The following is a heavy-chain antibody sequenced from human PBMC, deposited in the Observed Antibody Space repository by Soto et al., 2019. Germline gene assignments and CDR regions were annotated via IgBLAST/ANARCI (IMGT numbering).Heavy chain of an antibody. J-gene: IGHJ6*02. CDR3: ARDPLNGGNSLFSYYYGMDV. CDR2: IWYDGSNK. V-gene: IGHV3-33*08. CDR1: GFTFSNAW. Sequence: GGSLRLSCAASGFTFSNAWMNWVRQAPGKGLEWVAVIWYDGSNKYYADSVKGRFTISRDNSKNTLYLQMNSLRAEDTAVYYCARDPLNGGNSLFSYYYGMDVWGQGTTVTVSS. D-gene: IGHD2-21*02.